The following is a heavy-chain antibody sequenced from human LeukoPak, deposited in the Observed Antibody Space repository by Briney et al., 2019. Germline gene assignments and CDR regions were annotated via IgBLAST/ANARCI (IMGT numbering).Heavy chain of an antibody. Sequence: SETLSLTCAVYGGSFSGYYWSWIRQPPGKGLEWIGKINHSGSTNYNPSLKSRVTISVDTSKNQFSLKLSSVTAADTAVYYCAREGFDWNYGGRWFDPWGQGTLVTVSS. D-gene: IGHD1-7*01. CDR2: INHSGST. V-gene: IGHV4-34*01. J-gene: IGHJ5*02. CDR1: GGSFSGYY. CDR3: AREGFDWNYGGRWFDP.